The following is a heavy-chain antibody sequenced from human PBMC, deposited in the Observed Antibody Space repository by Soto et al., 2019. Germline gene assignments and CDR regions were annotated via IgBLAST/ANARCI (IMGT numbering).Heavy chain of an antibody. J-gene: IGHJ4*02. CDR3: ARVFYSSSWSPFDY. V-gene: IGHV1-69*13. Sequence: ASVKVSCKASGGTFSSYAISWVRQAPGQGLEWMGGIIPIFGTANYAQKFQGRVTITADESTSTAYMELSSLRSEDTAVYYCARVFYSSSWSPFDYWGQGTLLTVSS. CDR1: GGTFSSYA. CDR2: IIPIFGTA. D-gene: IGHD6-13*01.